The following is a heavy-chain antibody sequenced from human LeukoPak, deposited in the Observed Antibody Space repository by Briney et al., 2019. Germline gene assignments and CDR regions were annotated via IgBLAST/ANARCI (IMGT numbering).Heavy chain of an antibody. J-gene: IGHJ6*03. CDR1: GGSISSYY. CDR2: INHSGST. D-gene: IGHD3-10*01. V-gene: IGHV4-34*01. CDR3: ARRGRTMVRGVIISGDYYYYYMDV. Sequence: SETLSLTCTVSGGSISSYYWSWIRQPPGKGLEWIGEINHSGSTNYNPSLKSRVTISVDTSKNQFSLKLSSVTAADTAVYYCARRGRTMVRGVIISGDYYYYYMDVWGKGTTVTISS.